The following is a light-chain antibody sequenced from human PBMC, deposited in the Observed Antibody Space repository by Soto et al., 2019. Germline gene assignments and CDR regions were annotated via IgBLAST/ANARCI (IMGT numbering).Light chain of an antibody. Sequence: EILMTQSPSTLPVSPGERATLSRRASQSVSRNLAWYQQKPGQAPRLLIYGASTRATGIPARFSGSGSGTEFTLTISSLQYEDFAVYYCQQYNNWHSITFGQGTRLEIK. CDR3: QQYNNWHSIT. J-gene: IGKJ5*01. CDR1: QSVSRN. V-gene: IGKV3-15*01. CDR2: GAS.